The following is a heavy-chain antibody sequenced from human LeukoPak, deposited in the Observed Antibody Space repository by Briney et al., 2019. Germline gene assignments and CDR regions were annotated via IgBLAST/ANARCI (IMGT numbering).Heavy chain of an antibody. CDR2: ISSSSSYI. J-gene: IGHJ3*02. D-gene: IGHD3-3*01. Sequence: GGSLRLSCAASGFTFSSYSMNWVRQAPGKGLEWVSSISSSSSYIYYADSVKGQFTISRDNAKNSLYLQMNSLRAEDTAVYYCARVLMRDFWSGYYNGDDAFDIWGQGTMVTVSS. V-gene: IGHV3-21*01. CDR3: ARVLMRDFWSGYYNGDDAFDI. CDR1: GFTFSSYS.